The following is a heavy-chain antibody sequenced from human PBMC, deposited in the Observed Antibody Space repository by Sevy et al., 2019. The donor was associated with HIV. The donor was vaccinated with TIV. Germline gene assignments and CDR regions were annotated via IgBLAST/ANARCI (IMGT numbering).Heavy chain of an antibody. CDR2: IRYDGSNK. CDR3: AKDLSYGYYYYYYGMDV. CDR1: GFTFSSYG. D-gene: IGHD5-18*01. J-gene: IGHJ6*02. V-gene: IGHV3-30*02. Sequence: GESLKISCAASGFTFSSYGMHWVRQAPGKGLEWVAFIRYDGSNKYYADSVKGRFTISRDNSKNTLYLQMNSLRAEDTAVYYCAKDLSYGYYYYYYGMDVWGQGTTVTVSS.